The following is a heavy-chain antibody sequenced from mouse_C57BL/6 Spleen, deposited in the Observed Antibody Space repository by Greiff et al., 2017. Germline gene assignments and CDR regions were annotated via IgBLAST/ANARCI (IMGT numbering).Heavy chain of an antibody. J-gene: IGHJ4*01. CDR3: ARNYGDDGYYAMDY. Sequence: EVQLQQSGPELVKPGASVKISCKASGYSFTDYNMNWVKQSNGKSLEWIGVINPNSGTTSYNQKFKGKATLTVDQSSSTAYMQINSLTSEDSAVYYCARNYGDDGYYAMDYWGQGTSVTVSS. D-gene: IGHD2-2*01. CDR2: INPNSGTT. CDR1: GYSFTDYN. V-gene: IGHV1-39*01.